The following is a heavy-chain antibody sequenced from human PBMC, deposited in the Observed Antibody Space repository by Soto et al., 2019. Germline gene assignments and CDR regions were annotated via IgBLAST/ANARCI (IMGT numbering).Heavy chain of an antibody. J-gene: IGHJ4*02. V-gene: IGHV5-51*01. Sequence: PGESLKISCKGSGYSFTSYWIGWVRQMPGKGLEWMGIIYPGDSDTRYSPSFQGQVTISADKSISTAYLQWSSLKASDTAMYYCARLAGYYDSSGPDASDYWGQGTQVTVSS. D-gene: IGHD3-22*01. CDR1: GYSFTSYW. CDR2: IYPGDSDT. CDR3: ARLAGYYDSSGPDASDY.